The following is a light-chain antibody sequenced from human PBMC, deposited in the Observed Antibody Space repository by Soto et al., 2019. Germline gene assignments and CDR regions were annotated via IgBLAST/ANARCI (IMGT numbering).Light chain of an antibody. CDR3: QSYDSSLSGWV. Sequence: QSVLTQPPSVSGAPGLRVTISCTGSSSNIGAGYDVHWYQQLPGTAPKLLIYGNSNRPSGVPDRFSGSKSGTSASLAITGLQAEHEADYYCQSYDSSLSGWVFGGGTKLTVL. J-gene: IGLJ3*02. CDR1: SSNIGAGYD. CDR2: GNS. V-gene: IGLV1-40*01.